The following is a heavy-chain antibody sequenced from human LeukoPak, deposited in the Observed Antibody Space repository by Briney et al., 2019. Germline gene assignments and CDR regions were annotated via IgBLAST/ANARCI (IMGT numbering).Heavy chain of an antibody. J-gene: IGHJ4*02. V-gene: IGHV1-2*02. CDR2: INPNSGGT. CDR1: GYTFTGYY. Sequence: ASVKVSCKASGYTFTGYYMHWVRQAPGQGLEWMGWINPNSGGTNYAQKFQGRVTMTRDTSISTAYMELSRLRSDDTAVYHCARPLESSSQGVDYWGQGTLVTVSS. D-gene: IGHD1-1*01. CDR3: ARPLESSSQGVDY.